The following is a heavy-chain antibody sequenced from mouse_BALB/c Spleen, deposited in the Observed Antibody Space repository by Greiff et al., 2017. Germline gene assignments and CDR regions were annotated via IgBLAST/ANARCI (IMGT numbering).Heavy chain of an antibody. D-gene: IGHD1-1*01. CDR3: ASGVLRFYYAMDY. CDR2: ISYSGST. J-gene: IGHJ4*01. V-gene: IGHV3-2*02. Sequence: EVKLVESGPGLVKPSQSLSLTCTVTGYSITSDYAWNWIRQFPGNKLEWMGYISYSGSTSYNPSLKSRISISRDTSKNQFFLQLNSVTTEDTATYYCASGVLRFYYAMDYWGQGTSVTVSS. CDR1: GYSITSDYA.